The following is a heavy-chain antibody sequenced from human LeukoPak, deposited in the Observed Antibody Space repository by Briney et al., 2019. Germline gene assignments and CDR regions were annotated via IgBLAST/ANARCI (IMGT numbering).Heavy chain of an antibody. CDR2: ISSSSSYI. CDR1: GFTFNSYS. Sequence: GGSLRLSCAASGFTFNSYSMNWVRQAPGKGLECVSSISSSSSYIYYADSVKGRFTISRDNAKNSLYLQMNSLRAEDTAVYYCARGRELLRDAFDIWGQGTMVTVSS. J-gene: IGHJ3*02. D-gene: IGHD1-26*01. V-gene: IGHV3-21*01. CDR3: ARGRELLRDAFDI.